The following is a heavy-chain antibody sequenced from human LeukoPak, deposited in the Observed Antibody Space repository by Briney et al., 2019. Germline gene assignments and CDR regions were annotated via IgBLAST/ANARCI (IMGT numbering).Heavy chain of an antibody. D-gene: IGHD2/OR15-2a*01. J-gene: IGHJ4*02. CDR2: IYYSGST. CDR1: GGSISSSSYY. CDR3: ARALAGASSLYYFDY. Sequence: SETLSLTCTVSGGSISSSSYYWGWIRQPPGKGLEWIGSIYYSGSTYYNPSLKSRVTISVDTSKNQFSLELSSVTAADTAVYYCARALAGASSLYYFDYWGQGTLVTVSS. V-gene: IGHV4-39*07.